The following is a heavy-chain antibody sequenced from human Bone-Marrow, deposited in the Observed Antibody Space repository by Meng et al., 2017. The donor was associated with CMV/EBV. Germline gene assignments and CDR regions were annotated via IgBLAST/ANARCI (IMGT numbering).Heavy chain of an antibody. J-gene: IGHJ6*01. V-gene: IGHV3-7*01. CDR2: IKQDGSEK. Sequence: GESLKISCAASGFTFSSYWMSWVRQAPGKGLEWVANIKQDGSEKYYVDSVKGRFTISRDNAKNSLYLQMNSLRAEDTAVYYCARESGWLFPLGGYYYGMAVWGQGPMVTCYS. D-gene: IGHD3-22*01. CDR3: ARESGWLFPLGGYYYGMAV. CDR1: GFTFSSYW.